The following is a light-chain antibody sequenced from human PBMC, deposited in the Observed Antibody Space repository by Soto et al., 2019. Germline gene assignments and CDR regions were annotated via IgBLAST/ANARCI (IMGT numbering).Light chain of an antibody. CDR2: RAS. V-gene: IGKV3-15*01. CDR3: LQHYSWPWT. CDR1: QSINSN. Sequence: IVMTQSPATLSVSLGERATLSCRASQSINSNLAWYQQKPGQAPRLLMFRASIRAAGFPARFSGSGSETEFTLTISGLQSEDSGVYYCLQHYSWPWTFGQGTKVDIK. J-gene: IGKJ1*01.